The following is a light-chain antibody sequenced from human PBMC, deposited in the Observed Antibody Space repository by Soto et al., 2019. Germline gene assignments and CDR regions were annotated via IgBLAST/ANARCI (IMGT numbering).Light chain of an antibody. J-gene: IGLJ3*02. Sequence: QSVLTQPPSVSSAPGQKVTISCSGSSPNIGNNYVSWYQQLPGTAPKLLIYENNKRPSGIPDRFSGSKSGTSATLGITGLQTGDEADYYCGTWDSSLSAGGVFGGGTQLTVL. CDR3: GTWDSSLSAGGV. CDR2: ENN. CDR1: SPNIGNNY. V-gene: IGLV1-51*02.